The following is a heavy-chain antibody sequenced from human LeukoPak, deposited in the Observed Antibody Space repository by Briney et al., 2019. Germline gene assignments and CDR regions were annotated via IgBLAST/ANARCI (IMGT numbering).Heavy chain of an antibody. CDR2: ISYDGSNK. D-gene: IGHD3-10*01. Sequence: GGSLRLSCAASGFTFSSYGMHWVRQAPGKGLEWVAVISYDGSNKYYADSVKGRFTISRDNSKNTLYLQMNSLRAEDTAVYYCAKDGPRFGRDYGSGSLTPYYFDYWGQGTLVTVSS. CDR1: GFTFSSYG. J-gene: IGHJ4*02. V-gene: IGHV3-30*18. CDR3: AKDGPRFGRDYGSGSLTPYYFDY.